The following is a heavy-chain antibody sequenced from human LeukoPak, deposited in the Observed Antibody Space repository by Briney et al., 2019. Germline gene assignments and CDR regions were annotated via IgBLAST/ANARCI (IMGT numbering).Heavy chain of an antibody. D-gene: IGHD3-22*01. J-gene: IGHJ4*02. Sequence: GGSLRLSCAASGFTFDDYVMSWVRQAPGKGLEWVSGINWNGGSTGYADSVKGRFTISRDNAKNSLYLQMNSLRAEDTALYYCARWGYYYDSSGYYHVIDYWGQGTLVTVSS. CDR3: ARWGYYYDSSGYYHVIDY. CDR1: GFTFDDYV. CDR2: INWNGGST. V-gene: IGHV3-20*04.